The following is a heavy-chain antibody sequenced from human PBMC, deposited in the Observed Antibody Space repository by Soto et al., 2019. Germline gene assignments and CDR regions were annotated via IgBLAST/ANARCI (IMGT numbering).Heavy chain of an antibody. Sequence: SETLSLTCTVSGGSISSGGYYWSWIRQHPGKGLEWIGYIYYSGSTYYNPSLKSRVTISVDTSKNQFSLKLNSLRVEDAAVYYCVRYYEYYFEYWGQGTPVTVSS. CDR1: GGSISSGGYY. CDR3: VRYYEYYFEY. CDR2: IYYSGST. D-gene: IGHD3-16*01. J-gene: IGHJ4*02. V-gene: IGHV4-31*03.